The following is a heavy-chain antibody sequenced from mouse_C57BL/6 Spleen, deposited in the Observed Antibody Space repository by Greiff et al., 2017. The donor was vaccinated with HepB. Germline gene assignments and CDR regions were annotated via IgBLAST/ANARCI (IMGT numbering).Heavy chain of an antibody. Sequence: QVQLQQPGAKLVMPGASVKLSCKASGYTFTSYWMHWVKQRPGQGLEWIGEIDPSDSYTNYNQKFKGKSTLTVDKSSSTAYMQLSSLTSEDSAVYYCARPGSRNWYFDVWGTGTTVTVSS. CDR1: GYTFTSYW. D-gene: IGHD1-1*01. CDR2: IDPSDSYT. V-gene: IGHV1-69*01. J-gene: IGHJ1*03. CDR3: ARPGSRNWYFDV.